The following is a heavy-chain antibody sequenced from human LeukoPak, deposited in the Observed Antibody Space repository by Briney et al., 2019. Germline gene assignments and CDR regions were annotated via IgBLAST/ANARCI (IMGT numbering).Heavy chain of an antibody. D-gene: IGHD3-10*01. Sequence: GASVKVSCKASGGTFSSYAISWVRQAPGQGLEWMGGIIPIFGTANYAQKFQGRVTITTDESTSTAYMELSSLRSEDTAVYYCARGQRITMVRGRPKTYYFDYWGQGTLVTVSS. CDR2: IIPIFGTA. V-gene: IGHV1-69*05. CDR1: GGTFSSYA. J-gene: IGHJ4*02. CDR3: ARGQRITMVRGRPKTYYFDY.